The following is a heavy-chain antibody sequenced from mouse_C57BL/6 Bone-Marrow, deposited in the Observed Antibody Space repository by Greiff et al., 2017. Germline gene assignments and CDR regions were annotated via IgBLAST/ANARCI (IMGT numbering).Heavy chain of an antibody. J-gene: IGHJ2*01. Sequence: VQLQQSGTVLARPGASVKMSCKTSGYTFTSYWMHWVKQRPGQGLEWIGAIYPGNSDTSYNQKFKGKAKLTAVTSASTAYMELSSLTNEDSAVYYCTRYDYDSSSYYFDDWGQGTTLTVSS. CDR1: GYTFTSYW. V-gene: IGHV1-5*01. CDR3: TRYDYDSSSYYFDD. CDR2: IYPGNSDT. D-gene: IGHD1-1*01.